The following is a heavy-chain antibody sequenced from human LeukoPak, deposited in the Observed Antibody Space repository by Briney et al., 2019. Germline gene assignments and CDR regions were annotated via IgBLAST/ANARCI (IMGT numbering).Heavy chain of an antibody. J-gene: IGHJ4*02. V-gene: IGHV4-34*01. CDR3: ASYSSHDYGDYEESFDY. CDR1: GGSFSGYY. CDR2: IYHSGST. Sequence: SETLSLTCAVYGGSFSGYYWSWIRQPPGKGLEWIGEIYHSGSTNYNPSLKSRVTISVDTSKNQFSLKLSSVTAADTAVYYCASYSSHDYGDYEESFDYWGQGTLVTVSS. D-gene: IGHD4-17*01.